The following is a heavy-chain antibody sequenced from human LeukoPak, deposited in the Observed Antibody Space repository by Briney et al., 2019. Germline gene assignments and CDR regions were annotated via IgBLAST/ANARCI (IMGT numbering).Heavy chain of an antibody. CDR3: ATDSWSRDAFDI. Sequence: SETLSLTCTVSGGSISSSSLYWGWIRQPPGKGLEWIGSIYYSGRTYYNPSLKSRVTISIDTSKNQFSLKLSSVTAADAAVYYCATDSWSRDAFDIWGQGTMVTVSS. CDR2: IYYSGRT. CDR1: GGSISSSSLY. V-gene: IGHV4-39*07. D-gene: IGHD3-22*01. J-gene: IGHJ3*02.